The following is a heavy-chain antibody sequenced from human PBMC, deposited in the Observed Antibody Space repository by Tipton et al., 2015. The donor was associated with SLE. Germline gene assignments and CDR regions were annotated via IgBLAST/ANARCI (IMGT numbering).Heavy chain of an antibody. CDR1: GGSISGYY. CDR3: ARRPSTYMVQGVEYYFDS. V-gene: IGHV4-4*07. CDR2: VYSSGST. D-gene: IGHD3-10*01. J-gene: IGHJ4*02. Sequence: TLSLTCTVSGGSISGYYWSWIRQPAGKGLEWIGRVYSSGSTIYNPSIKSRITLSLDRSKNQFSLRLTSVIAADTAVYYCARRPSTYMVQGVEYYFDSWGQGTLVTVSS.